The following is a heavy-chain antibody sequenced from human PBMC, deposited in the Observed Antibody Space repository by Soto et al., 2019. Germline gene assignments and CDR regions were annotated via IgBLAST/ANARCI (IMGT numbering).Heavy chain of an antibody. CDR3: ATVGATRISVDY. CDR2: IYYSGST. J-gene: IGHJ4*02. Sequence: SETLSLTCTVSGGSISSGGYYWSWIRQHPGKGLEWIGYIYYSGSTYYNPSLKSRVTISVDTSKNQFSLKLSSVTAADTAVYYCATVGATRISVDYWGQGTLVTVSS. CDR1: GGSISSGGYY. D-gene: IGHD1-26*01. V-gene: IGHV4-31*03.